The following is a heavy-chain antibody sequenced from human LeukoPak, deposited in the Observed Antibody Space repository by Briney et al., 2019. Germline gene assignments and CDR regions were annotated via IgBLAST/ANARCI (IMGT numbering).Heavy chain of an antibody. D-gene: IGHD3-3*02. J-gene: IGHJ4*02. Sequence: GGSLRLSCATSGFTFVDYGLSWVRQAPGKGLEWVSAINWNGGITDYADSVKGRFNISRDNAKNSLYLQMDSLRAEDTALYYCWRDRRGTLFSVSPFYSWGQGTLVTVSS. CDR1: GFTFVDYG. V-gene: IGHV3-20*04. CDR2: INWNGGIT. CDR3: WRDRRGTLFSVSPFYS.